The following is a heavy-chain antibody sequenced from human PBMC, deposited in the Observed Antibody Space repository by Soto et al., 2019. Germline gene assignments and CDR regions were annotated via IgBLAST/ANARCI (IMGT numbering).Heavy chain of an antibody. V-gene: IGHV3-30*18. CDR1: GFTFRSYG. D-gene: IGHD1-1*01. J-gene: IGHJ6*02. CDR2: MSFDGSNK. Sequence: QVQLVESGGGVVQPGRSLRLSCAASGFTFRSYGMHWVRQAPAKGLEWVALMSFDGSNKYYADSVRGRFTISSDNSKSTLYLQMDILRPEDTAVYYCAKEFGWELQLSHPYYNSGMDVWGQGTTVTVSS. CDR3: AKEFGWELQLSHPYYNSGMDV.